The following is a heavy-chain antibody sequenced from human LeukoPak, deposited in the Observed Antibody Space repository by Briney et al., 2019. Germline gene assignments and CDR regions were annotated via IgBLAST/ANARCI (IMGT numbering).Heavy chain of an antibody. D-gene: IGHD1-26*01. Sequence: ASVKVSCKASGYTFTGYYMHWVRQVPGQGLEWMGRINPNSGGTNYAQKFQGRVTMTRDTSISTAYMELSRLRSDDTAVYYCARPSSGSGSKPALDYWGQGTLVTVSS. J-gene: IGHJ4*02. CDR2: INPNSGGT. V-gene: IGHV1-2*06. CDR3: ARPSSGSGSKPALDY. CDR1: GYTFTGYY.